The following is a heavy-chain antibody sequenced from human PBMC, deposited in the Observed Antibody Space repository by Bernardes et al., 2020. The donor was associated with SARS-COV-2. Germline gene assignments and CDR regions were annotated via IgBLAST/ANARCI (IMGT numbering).Heavy chain of an antibody. J-gene: IGHJ4*02. V-gene: IGHV3-43*01. CDR2: IDRNSRDT. CDR1: GFSFNKFT. CDR3: AKEFDCGGGHCYFFDY. Sequence: GGSLRLSCTASGFSFNKFTMHWVRQVPGKRLEWVALIDRNSRDTYYSDSVQGRFTISRDNNSNPLYLQMNILRTDDTALYYCAKEFDCGGGHCYFFDYWGRGTLGTVSS. D-gene: IGHD2-21*01.